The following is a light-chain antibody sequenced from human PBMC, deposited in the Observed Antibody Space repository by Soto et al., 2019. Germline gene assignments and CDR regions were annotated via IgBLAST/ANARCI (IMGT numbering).Light chain of an antibody. CDR3: SSYTTSTTLV. CDR2: ELS. Sequence: QSALTQPASVSGSPGQSITISCTGTSSDVGAYHYVSWYQQHPGKAPKLILYELSNRPSGVSNRFSGSKSDNTASLTISGLQAEDEADYFCSSYTTSTTLVFGGGTKVTVL. J-gene: IGLJ2*01. V-gene: IGLV2-14*01. CDR1: SSDVGAYHY.